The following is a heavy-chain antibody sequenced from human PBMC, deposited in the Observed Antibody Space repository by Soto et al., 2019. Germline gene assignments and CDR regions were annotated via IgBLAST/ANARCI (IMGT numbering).Heavy chain of an antibody. Sequence: QVQMQESGPGLVKPSGTLSLTCTVSGDSMTRSVWWTWVRQPPGKGLEWIGEVFHTGNTNYNPSLKSRVTMSVDKSTNEFSLKVTSVTAADTAIYYCARKAWVRFDYWGQGAVVTVSS. CDR3: ARKAWVRFDY. D-gene: IGHD7-27*01. J-gene: IGHJ4*02. CDR2: VFHTGNT. CDR1: GDSMTRSVW. V-gene: IGHV4-4*02.